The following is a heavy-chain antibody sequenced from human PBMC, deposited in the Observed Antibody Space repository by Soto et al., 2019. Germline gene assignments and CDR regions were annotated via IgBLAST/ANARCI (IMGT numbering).Heavy chain of an antibody. D-gene: IGHD3-10*01. Sequence: PSETLSLTCTVSGDSITSYYWSWIRQPPGKGPEWIGYIHYSGSTNYNPSLKSRVTISVDTSKNQFSLKLNSVTAADTAVYYCARGSESYNSANWFDPWGQGTLVTVSS. J-gene: IGHJ5*02. CDR2: IHYSGST. CDR1: GDSITSYY. CDR3: ARGSESYNSANWFDP. V-gene: IGHV4-59*01.